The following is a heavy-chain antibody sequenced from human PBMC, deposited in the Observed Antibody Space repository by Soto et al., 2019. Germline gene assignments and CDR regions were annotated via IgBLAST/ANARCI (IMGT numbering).Heavy chain of an antibody. J-gene: IGHJ3*02. CDR3: AKDFVGVRADAFDI. D-gene: IGHD1-26*01. V-gene: IGHV3-23*01. Sequence: EVQLLESGGGLVQPGGSLRLSCAASGFTFSSYAMSWVRQAPGKGLEWLSSIRGSGGSTYYADSVKGRFTISRDNSKNTLYVQMNSLRAEDTAVYYCAKDFVGVRADAFDIWGQGTMVTVSS. CDR2: IRGSGGST. CDR1: GFTFSSYA.